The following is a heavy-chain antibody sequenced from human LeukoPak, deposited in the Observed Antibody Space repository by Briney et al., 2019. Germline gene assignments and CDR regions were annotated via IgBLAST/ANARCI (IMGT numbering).Heavy chain of an antibody. CDR2: ISAYNGNT. V-gene: IGHV1-18*01. D-gene: IGHD3-10*01. CDR3: ASEGHYYGSGSYRGFDY. CDR1: GYTFTSYG. J-gene: IGHJ4*02. Sequence: ASVKVSCKASGYTFTSYGISWVRQAPGQGLEWMGWISAYNGNTNYAQKFQGRVTITADESTSTAYMELSSLRSEDTAVYYCASEGHYYGSGSYRGFDYWGQGTLVTVSS.